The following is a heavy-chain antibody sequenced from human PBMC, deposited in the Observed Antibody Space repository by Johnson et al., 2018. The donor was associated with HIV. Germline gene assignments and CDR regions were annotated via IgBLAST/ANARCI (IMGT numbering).Heavy chain of an antibody. CDR3: ARGGGVVGNAFDI. V-gene: IGHV3-30*14. CDR1: GFTFSSYA. CDR2: ISYDGSNK. D-gene: IGHD1-26*01. Sequence: QVQLVESGGGVVQPGRSLRLSCAASGFTFSSYAMHWVRQAPGKGLEWVAVISYDGSNKYYADSVKGRFTISRDNSKNTLYLQMGSLRAEDMAVYYCARGGGVVGNAFDIWGQGTKVTVSS. J-gene: IGHJ3*02.